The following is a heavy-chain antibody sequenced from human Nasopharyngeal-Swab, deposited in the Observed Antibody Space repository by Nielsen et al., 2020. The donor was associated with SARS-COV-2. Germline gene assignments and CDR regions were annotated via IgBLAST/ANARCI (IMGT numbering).Heavy chain of an antibody. Sequence: ASVKVSCKTSGYTFTDYYMHWVRQAPGQGLQWMGRINPNTGRTDSAQKFQGRVTMTRDTSITTVYMELSSLGSDDTAIFYCLRDDGEVAGAAPVGPVGGYWGQGTPVTVSS. CDR1: GYTFTDYY. V-gene: IGHV1-2*06. CDR2: INPNTGRT. D-gene: IGHD1-26*01. CDR3: LRDDGEVAGAAPVGPVGGY. J-gene: IGHJ4*02.